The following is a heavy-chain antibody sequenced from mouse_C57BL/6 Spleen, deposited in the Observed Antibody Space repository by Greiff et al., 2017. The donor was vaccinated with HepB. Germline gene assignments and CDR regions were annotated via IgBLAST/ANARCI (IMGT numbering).Heavy chain of an antibody. CDR1: GFTFSSYT. Sequence: EVQLVESGGGLVKPGGSLKLSCAASGFTFSSYTKSWVRQTPEKRLEWVATISGGGGNTYYPDSVKGRFTISRDNAKNTLYLQMSSLRSEDTALYYCARLKTAQATWYFDYWGQGTTLTVSS. CDR2: ISGGGGNT. V-gene: IGHV5-9*01. D-gene: IGHD3-2*02. CDR3: ARLKTAQATWYFDY. J-gene: IGHJ2*01.